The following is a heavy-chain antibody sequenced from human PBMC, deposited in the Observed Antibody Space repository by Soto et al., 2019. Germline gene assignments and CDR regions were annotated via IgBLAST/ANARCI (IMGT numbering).Heavy chain of an antibody. CDR1: GFSFSTYG. D-gene: IGHD1-1*01. V-gene: IGHV3-23*01. Sequence: EMQLLESGGGLVQPGGSLRLSCVVSGFSFSTYGVTWVRQAPGKGLEWVCGVSGGSGVTHYTDSVKGRFTISGDDSKNTVYLQMHSLSGEDTAVSYCTRWNGYGDLWGQGTLVTVSS. J-gene: IGHJ5*02. CDR2: VSGGSGVT. CDR3: TRWNGYGDL.